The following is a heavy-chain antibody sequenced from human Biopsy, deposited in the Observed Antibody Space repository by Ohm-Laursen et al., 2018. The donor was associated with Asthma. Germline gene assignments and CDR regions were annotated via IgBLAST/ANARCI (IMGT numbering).Heavy chain of an antibody. CDR1: GYTFNSAG. Sequence: ASVKVSCNTSGYTFNSAGITWVRQAPGQGLEWMGWISVYNGNTKVAQKLQDRVTMITDTSTSTAYMELRSLRSDDTAVYFCARAVDYSHYYGIDVWGRGTTVTVS. CDR3: ARAVDYSHYYGIDV. V-gene: IGHV1-18*01. CDR2: ISVYNGNT. J-gene: IGHJ6*02. D-gene: IGHD3-10*01.